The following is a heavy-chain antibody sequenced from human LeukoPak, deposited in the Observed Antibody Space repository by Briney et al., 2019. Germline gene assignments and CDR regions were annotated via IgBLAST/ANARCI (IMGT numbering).Heavy chain of an antibody. CDR1: GFTFSISS. J-gene: IGHJ4*02. V-gene: IGHV3-21*01. Sequence: GGSLRLSCVASGFTFSISSMSWVRQAPGKGLEWVSSISSSSSYIYYADSVKGRFTISRDNAKNSLYLQMNSLRAEDTAVYYCARGGDSSSWYPTDYWGQGTLVTVSS. CDR2: ISSSSSYI. CDR3: ARGGDSSSWYPTDY. D-gene: IGHD6-13*01.